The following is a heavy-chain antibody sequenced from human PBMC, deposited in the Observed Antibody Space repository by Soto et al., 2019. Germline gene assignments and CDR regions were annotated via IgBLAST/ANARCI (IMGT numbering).Heavy chain of an antibody. J-gene: IGHJ5*02. V-gene: IGHV1-69*13. CDR3: ARDATSIAAADMTVGYNWFDP. Sequence: ASVKVSCKASGGTFSSYAISWVRQAPGQGLEWMGGIIPIFGTANYAQKFQGRVTITADESTSTAYMELSSLRSEDTAVYYCARDATSIAAADMTVGYNWFDPWGQGTLVTVSS. D-gene: IGHD6-13*01. CDR2: IIPIFGTA. CDR1: GGTFSSYA.